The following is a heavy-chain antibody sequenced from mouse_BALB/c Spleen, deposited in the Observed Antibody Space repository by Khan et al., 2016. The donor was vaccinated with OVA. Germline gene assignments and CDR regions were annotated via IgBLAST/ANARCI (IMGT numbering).Heavy chain of an antibody. Sequence: QVQLKESGPGLVAPSQSLSITCTVSGFSLTGYGVNWVRQPPGKGLEWLGMIWGDGSTDYNSALKSRLNLSKDNSKSQVFLKMNSLQTDDTARYYCARAYYSNYREGMDYWGHGTSVTVSS. J-gene: IGHJ4*01. V-gene: IGHV2-6-7*01. D-gene: IGHD2-5*01. CDR1: GFSLTGYG. CDR2: IWGDGST. CDR3: ARAYYSNYREGMDY.